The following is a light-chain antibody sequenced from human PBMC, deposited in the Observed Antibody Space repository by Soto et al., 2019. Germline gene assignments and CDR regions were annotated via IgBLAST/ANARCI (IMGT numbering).Light chain of an antibody. CDR2: EVS. J-gene: IGLJ1*01. CDR1: SSDVGGYNY. V-gene: IGLV2-8*01. Sequence: TIIRKRKSSDVGGYNYVSWYQQHPGKAPKLIIYEVSKRPSGVPDRFSGSKSGNTASLIVSGLQAEDEADYYCSSCAGSNKYVLGTGTEVTVL. CDR3: SSCAGSNKYV.